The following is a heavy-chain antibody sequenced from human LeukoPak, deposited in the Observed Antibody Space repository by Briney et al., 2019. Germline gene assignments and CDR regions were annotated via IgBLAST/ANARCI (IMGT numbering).Heavy chain of an antibody. D-gene: IGHD2-2*02. CDR1: GFTFSSYS. CDR2: ISSSSSYI. V-gene: IGHV3-21*01. CDR3: ARDQVSGYCSSTSCYNYYGMDV. J-gene: IGHJ6*02. Sequence: PGGSLRLSCAASGFTFSSYSMNWVRQAPGKGLEWVSSISSSSSYIYYADSVKGRFTISRDNAKNSLYLQMNSLRAEDTAVYYCARDQVSGYCSSTSCYNYYGMDVWGQGTTVTVSS.